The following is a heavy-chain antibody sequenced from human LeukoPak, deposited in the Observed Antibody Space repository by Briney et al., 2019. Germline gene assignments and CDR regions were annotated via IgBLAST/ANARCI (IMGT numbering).Heavy chain of an antibody. CDR1: GFIFNNYA. V-gene: IGHV3-9*01. CDR2: ISWNSGSI. D-gene: IGHD3-3*01. Sequence: GGSLRLSCAGSGFIFNNYAMHWVRQPPGKGLEWVSGISWNSGSIDYADSVKGRFTISRDNAKNSLYLQMNSLRAEDTAVYYCAKAPLRFLEWLLYSNYFDYWGQGTLVTVSS. CDR3: AKAPLRFLEWLLYSNYFDY. J-gene: IGHJ4*02.